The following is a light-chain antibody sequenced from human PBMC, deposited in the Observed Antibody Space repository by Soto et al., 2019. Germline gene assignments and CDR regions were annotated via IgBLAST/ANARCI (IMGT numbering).Light chain of an antibody. CDR2: KAS. CDR1: QSINTW. CDR3: QHYNSYSEA. Sequence: APPTDLGCGRVRVTITCRASQSINTWLAWYQQKPGKAPKLLIYKASNLESGVAPRFSGSGSGTEFTLTISSLQPDDFATYYCQHYNSYSEAFGQGTKVDI. V-gene: IGKV1-5*03. J-gene: IGKJ1*01.